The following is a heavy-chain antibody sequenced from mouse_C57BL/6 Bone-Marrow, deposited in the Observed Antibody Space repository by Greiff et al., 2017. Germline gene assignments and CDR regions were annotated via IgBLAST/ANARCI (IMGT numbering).Heavy chain of an antibody. J-gene: IGHJ3*01. CDR1: GYTFTSYG. Sequence: QVQLQQSGAELARPGASVKLSCKASGYTFTSYGISWVKQRTGQGLAWIGELYPRSGNTYYNEKFKGKATLTADKSSSTAYMELRSLTSEDSAVYFWARRGDLLWYPWFAYWGQGTLVTVSA. V-gene: IGHV1-81*01. CDR2: LYPRSGNT. D-gene: IGHD2-1*01. CDR3: ARRGDLLWYPWFAY.